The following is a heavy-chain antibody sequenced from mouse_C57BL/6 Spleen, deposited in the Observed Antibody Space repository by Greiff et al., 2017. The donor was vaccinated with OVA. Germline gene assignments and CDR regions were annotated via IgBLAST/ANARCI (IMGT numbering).Heavy chain of an antibody. D-gene: IGHD4-1*01. V-gene: IGHV1-66*01. CDR2: IYPGSGNT. J-gene: IGHJ3*01. CDR3: ARSLTGTAWCAY. Sequence: QVQLQQSGPELVKPGASVKISCKASGYSFTSYYIHWVKQRPGQGLEWIGWIYPGSGNTKYNEKFKGKATLTADTSSSTAYMQLSSLTSEDSAVYYCARSLTGTAWCAYWGQGTLVTVSA. CDR1: GYSFTSYY.